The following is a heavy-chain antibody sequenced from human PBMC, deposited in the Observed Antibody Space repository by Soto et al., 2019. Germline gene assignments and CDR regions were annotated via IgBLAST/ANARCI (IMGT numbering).Heavy chain of an antibody. V-gene: IGHV3-48*02. Sequence: GGSLRLSCAASGFTFSGYSMNWVRQAPGKGLEWVSYIFDTGNIIYYEDSVEGRFTISRDNAKNSLYLQMNSLRDEDTAVYYCVRGREGFDYWGQGTLVTVSS. CDR2: IFDTGNII. CDR3: VRGREGFDY. CDR1: GFTFSGYS. J-gene: IGHJ4*02. D-gene: IGHD1-26*01.